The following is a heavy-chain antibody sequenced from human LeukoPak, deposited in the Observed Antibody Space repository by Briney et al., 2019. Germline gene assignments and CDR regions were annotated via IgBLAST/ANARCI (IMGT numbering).Heavy chain of an antibody. CDR3: ARTKGSGWHDLYYYYYYGMDV. CDR2: IYTSGST. J-gene: IGHJ6*02. CDR1: GGSISSGSYY. D-gene: IGHD6-19*01. V-gene: IGHV4-61*02. Sequence: SQTLSLTCTVSGGSISSGSYYWSWLRQPAGKGLEWIGRIYTSGSTNYNPSLKSRVTISVDTSKNQFSLKLSSVTAADTAVYYCARTKGSGWHDLYYYYYYGMDVWGQGTTVTVSS.